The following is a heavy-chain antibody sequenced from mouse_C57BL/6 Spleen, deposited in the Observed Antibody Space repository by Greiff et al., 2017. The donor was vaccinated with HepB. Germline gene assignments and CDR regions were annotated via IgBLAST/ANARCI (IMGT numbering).Heavy chain of an antibody. Sequence: EVNVVESGGGLVKPGGSLKLSCAASGFTFSDYGMHWVRQAPEKGLEWVAYNSSGSSTIYYADTVKGRFTISRDNAKNTLFLQMTSLRSEDTAMYYCARYGWYFDVWGTGTTVTVSS. V-gene: IGHV5-17*01. CDR2: NSSGSSTI. CDR3: ARYGWYFDV. D-gene: IGHD1-1*01. J-gene: IGHJ1*03. CDR1: GFTFSDYG.